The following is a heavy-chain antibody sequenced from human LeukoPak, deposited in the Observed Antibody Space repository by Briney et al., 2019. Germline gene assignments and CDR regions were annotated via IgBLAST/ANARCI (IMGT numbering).Heavy chain of an antibody. Sequence: ASAKVSCKASGYTFTSYYMHWVRQAPGQGLEWMGIINPSGGSTSYAQKFQGRVTMTRDTSTSTVYMELSSLRSEDTAVYYCASQPDVEDSSGYYFDYWGQGTLVTVSS. CDR3: ASQPDVEDSSGYYFDY. V-gene: IGHV1-46*03. CDR2: INPSGGST. J-gene: IGHJ4*02. CDR1: GYTFTSYY. D-gene: IGHD3-22*01.